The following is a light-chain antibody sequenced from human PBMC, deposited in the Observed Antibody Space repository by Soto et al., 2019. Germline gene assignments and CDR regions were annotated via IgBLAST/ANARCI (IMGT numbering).Light chain of an antibody. V-gene: IGKV3-20*01. CDR3: QQYGSSPRT. Sequence: EIVLTQSPGTLSLSRGERATLSCRASQSVSSSYLAWYQQKPGQAPRLLIYGASSRATGTPDRFSGSGSGTDFTVTISRLEPEDFAVYYCQQYGSSPRTFGHGTKVETK. CDR1: QSVSSSY. CDR2: GAS. J-gene: IGKJ1*01.